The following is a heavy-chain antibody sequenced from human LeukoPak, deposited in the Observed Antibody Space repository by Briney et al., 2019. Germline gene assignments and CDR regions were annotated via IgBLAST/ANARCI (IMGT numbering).Heavy chain of an antibody. J-gene: IGHJ5*02. CDR3: ARDTYGSGSYEDWFDP. CDR1: GFTFNDYD. Sequence: PGGSLRLSCAASGFTFNDYDINWVRQPPGKGLEWVSGINWNSVYIDYADSVQGRFTISRDNAKNSLYLQMNSLRAEDTAVYYCARDTYGSGSYEDWFDPWGQGTLVTVSS. V-gene: IGHV3-9*01. CDR2: INWNSVYI. D-gene: IGHD3-10*01.